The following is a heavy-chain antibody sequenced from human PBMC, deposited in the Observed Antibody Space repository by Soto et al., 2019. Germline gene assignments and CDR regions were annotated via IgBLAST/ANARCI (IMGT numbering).Heavy chain of an antibody. CDR1: GFTFSSYG. J-gene: IGHJ4*02. D-gene: IGHD6-19*01. CDR3: ARVGRVGGGWYWFDY. V-gene: IGHV3-33*01. CDR2: IWYDGSNK. Sequence: QVQLVESGGGVVQPGRSLRLSCAASGFTFSSYGMHWVRQAPGKGLEWVAVIWYDGSNKYYADSVKGRITIARNNSKNTLYMQMNGLRADDTAVYYCARVGRVGGGWYWFDYWGQGTLVTVSS.